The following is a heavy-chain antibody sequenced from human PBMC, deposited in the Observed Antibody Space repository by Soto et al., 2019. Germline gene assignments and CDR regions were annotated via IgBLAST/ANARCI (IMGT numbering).Heavy chain of an antibody. CDR1: GFTFSDYA. J-gene: IGHJ4*02. D-gene: IGHD6-6*01. CDR3: AKAVEYSRSGSYYFDY. CDR2: VSTGGGST. V-gene: IGHV3-23*01. Sequence: EVQLLESGGGLVQPGGSLRLSCTVSGFTFSDYAMNWVRQAPGKGLEWVSSVSTGGGSTIYADSVKGRFTISRDNSKNTLYLEMSSLRAEDSAIYYCAKAVEYSRSGSYYFDYWGQGTLVSVSS.